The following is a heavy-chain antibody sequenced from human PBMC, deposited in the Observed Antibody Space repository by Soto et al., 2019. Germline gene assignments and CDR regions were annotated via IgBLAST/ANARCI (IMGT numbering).Heavy chain of an antibody. CDR3: AKRVIGYCSGNTCDDY. CDR1: GFTFSYG. V-gene: IGHV3-30*18. J-gene: IGHJ4*02. D-gene: IGHD2-15*01. Sequence: VQLLESGGGLIQPGGSLRLSCAASGFTFSYGIHWLRQAPGKGLEWVAYISYDSSNKFYGDSVKGRFTISRDNSKNTQFLQKNSMRAEDTAVYYGAKRVIGYCSGNTCDDYWGQGTLVGVSS. CDR2: ISYDSSNK.